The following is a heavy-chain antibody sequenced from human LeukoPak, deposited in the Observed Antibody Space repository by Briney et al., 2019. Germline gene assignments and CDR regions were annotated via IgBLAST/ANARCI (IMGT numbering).Heavy chain of an antibody. J-gene: IGHJ4*02. V-gene: IGHV4-4*07. D-gene: IGHD6-13*01. Sequence: SETLPLTCTVSGGPISSYYWSWIRQPAGKGLEWIGRIYTSGSTNYNPSLKSRVTMSVDTSKNQFSLKLCSVTAADTAVYYCARQYSSSWSFDYWGQGTLVTVSS. CDR2: IYTSGST. CDR1: GGPISSYY. CDR3: ARQYSSSWSFDY.